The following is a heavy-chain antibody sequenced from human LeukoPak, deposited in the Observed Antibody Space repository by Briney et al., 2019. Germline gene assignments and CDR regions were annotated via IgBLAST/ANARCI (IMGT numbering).Heavy chain of an antibody. D-gene: IGHD6-13*01. Sequence: ASVKVSCKASGYTFTGYYMHWVRQAPGQGLGWMGWINPNSGGTNYAQKFQGRVTMTRDTSISTAYMELSRLRSGDTAVYYCAREDIAAAVNFDYWGQGTLVTVSS. CDR3: AREDIAAAVNFDY. V-gene: IGHV1-2*02. CDR2: INPNSGGT. CDR1: GYTFTGYY. J-gene: IGHJ4*02.